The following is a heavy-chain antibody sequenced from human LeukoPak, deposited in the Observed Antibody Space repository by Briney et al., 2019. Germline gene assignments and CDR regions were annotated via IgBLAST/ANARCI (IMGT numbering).Heavy chain of an antibody. CDR1: GGSISSSSYY. J-gene: IGHJ3*02. D-gene: IGHD1-26*01. V-gene: IGHV4-39*01. CDR3: ARREGAFDI. Sequence: LETLSLTCTVSGGSISSSSYYWGWIRQPPGKGLEWIGSIYYSGSTYYNPSLKSRVTISVDTSKNQFSLKLSSVTAADTAVYYCARREGAFDIWGQGTMVTVSS. CDR2: IYYSGST.